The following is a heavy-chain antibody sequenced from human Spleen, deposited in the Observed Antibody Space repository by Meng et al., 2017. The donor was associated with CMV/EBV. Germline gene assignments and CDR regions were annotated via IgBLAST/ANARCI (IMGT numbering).Heavy chain of an antibody. D-gene: IGHD6-13*01. CDR3: ARGQIAAGFDP. CDR1: GGSFSGYY. Sequence: QGQLQQWGAGLLKPSETLSLTCAVYGGSFSGYYWSWIRQPPGKGLEWIGEINHSGSTNYNPSLKSRVTISVDTSKNQFSLKLSSVTAADTAVYYCARGQIAAGFDPWGQGTLVTASS. CDR2: INHSGST. J-gene: IGHJ5*02. V-gene: IGHV4-34*01.